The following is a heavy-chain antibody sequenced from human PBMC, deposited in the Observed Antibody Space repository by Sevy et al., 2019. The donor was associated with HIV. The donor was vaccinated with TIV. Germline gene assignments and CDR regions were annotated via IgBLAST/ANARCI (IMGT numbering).Heavy chain of an antibody. V-gene: IGHV3-15*01. D-gene: IGHD3-10*01. J-gene: IGHJ4*02. CDR1: GFSLETFW. Sequence: GGSLRLSCAASGFSLETFWIHWVRQAPGKGLEWVGRIKSNSDGGTTDYAAHLEGRFTMSRDDSENKIYLQINNLKIEDTAVYYCATAPGTGYWGQGTLVTVSS. CDR2: IKSNSDGGTT. CDR3: ATAPGTGY.